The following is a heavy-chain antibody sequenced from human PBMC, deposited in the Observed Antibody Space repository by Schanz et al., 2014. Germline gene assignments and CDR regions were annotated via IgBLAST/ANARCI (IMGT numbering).Heavy chain of an antibody. CDR2: IYHSGST. V-gene: IGHV4-38-2*02. Sequence: QVQLQESGPGLVKPSETLSLTCTVSGYSISSGYYWGWIRQPPGKGLEWIGSIYHSGSTYYNPSLKSRVTLSVAPSKNHSSRKLSSVTAADTAVYYCARVFDYWGQGTLVTVSS. CDR3: ARVFDY. J-gene: IGHJ4*02. CDR1: GYSISSGYY.